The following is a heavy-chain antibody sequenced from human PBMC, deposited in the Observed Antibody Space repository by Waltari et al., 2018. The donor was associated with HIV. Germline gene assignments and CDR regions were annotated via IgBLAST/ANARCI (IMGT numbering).Heavy chain of an antibody. CDR2: ISAGDGSA. Sequence: AMQKPGASVRLSCRASGLLLADHYVHWVRQGSGQPFEWVGIISAGDGSANSAQKFQPRATLTRDLFTGTLYMDLMSLKSDDTAVYFCARAGLGGLIQDFDIWGHGTQLIVSS. D-gene: IGHD1-26*01. CDR1: GLLLADHY. CDR3: ARAGLGGLIQDFDI. J-gene: IGHJ4*01. V-gene: IGHV1-46*01.